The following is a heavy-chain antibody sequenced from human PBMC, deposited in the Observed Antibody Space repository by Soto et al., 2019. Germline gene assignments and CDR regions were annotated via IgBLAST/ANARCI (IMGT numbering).Heavy chain of an antibody. CDR3: ARAWGSGWYLDH. CDR2: TYFRSKWYN. CDR1: GYSVSATSAG. D-gene: IGHD6-19*01. V-gene: IGHV6-1*01. J-gene: IGHJ5*02. Sequence: SQTLSLTCAISGYSVSATSAGWNWIRQSPSRGLEWLGRTYFRSKWYNDYAGSVEGRVSITADTSKNQFSLQLDSVTPEDTAVYYWARAWGSGWYLDHWGQGTPVTV.